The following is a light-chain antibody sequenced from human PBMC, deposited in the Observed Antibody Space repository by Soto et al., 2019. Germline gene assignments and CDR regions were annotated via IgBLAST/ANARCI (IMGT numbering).Light chain of an antibody. V-gene: IGKV1-39*01. CDR2: GSS. CDR1: QSISRH. CDR3: QQGYSTPVT. J-gene: IGKJ5*01. Sequence: DIHMTQSPSSLSPSVGYRVTLTCRASQSISRHLNWYQQKPGRAPRLLIYGSSNLQGGVPSRFSGSGSGTDFTLTISSLLPEDFATYYCQQGYSTPVTFGQGTRLEIK.